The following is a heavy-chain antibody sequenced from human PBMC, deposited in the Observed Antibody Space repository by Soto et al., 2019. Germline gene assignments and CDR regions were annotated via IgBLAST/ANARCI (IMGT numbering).Heavy chain of an antibody. CDR2: ISGSGGST. Sequence: EVQLLESGGGLVQPGGSLRLSCAASGFTFSSYAMSWVRQAPGKGLEWVSAISGSGGSTYYADSVKGRFTISRDNSKNTLYLQMNSLRAEGTAVYYCAKDRSMIVVVITDFDYWGQGTLVTVSS. D-gene: IGHD3-22*01. CDR1: GFTFSSYA. V-gene: IGHV3-23*01. J-gene: IGHJ4*02. CDR3: AKDRSMIVVVITDFDY.